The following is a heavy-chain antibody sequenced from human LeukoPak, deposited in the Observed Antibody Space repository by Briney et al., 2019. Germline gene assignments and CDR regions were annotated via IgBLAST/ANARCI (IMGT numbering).Heavy chain of an antibody. V-gene: IGHV1-69*04. J-gene: IGHJ4*02. CDR2: IIPILGIA. D-gene: IGHD2-2*03. Sequence: GASVKVSCKASGGTFSSYTISLVRQAPGQGLEWMGRIIPILGIANYAQKFQGRVTITADKSMSTAYMELSSLRSEDTAVYYCARDMGGYCSSTSCRFDYWGQGTLVTVSS. CDR1: GGTFSSYT. CDR3: ARDMGGYCSSTSCRFDY.